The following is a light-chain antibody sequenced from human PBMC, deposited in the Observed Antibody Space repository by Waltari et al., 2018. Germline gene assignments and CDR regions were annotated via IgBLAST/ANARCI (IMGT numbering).Light chain of an antibody. CDR2: RAS. Sequence: EIVLTQSPGPASLSHGERVTLSCRASQSVGSSSLAWYQQKPGQAPRLVIYRASRRATGIPDRFSGSVSGTDFSLTISRLEPEDFSVYYCQQHGTLPATFGQGTKVEIK. CDR1: QSVGSSS. V-gene: IGKV3-20*01. J-gene: IGKJ1*01. CDR3: QQHGTLPAT.